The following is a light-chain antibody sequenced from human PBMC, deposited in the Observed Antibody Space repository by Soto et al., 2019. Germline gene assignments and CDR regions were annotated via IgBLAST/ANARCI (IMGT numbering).Light chain of an antibody. Sequence: IQMTQSPSTLSASVGDTVTITCRASESIYRWLAWYKQMPGKAPQLLIYKTSTLHVGVPSRYSGSGSGAEYTLTISSLQPDDFASYYCQEYNTNSRTFGQGTRVENK. J-gene: IGKJ1*01. CDR1: ESIYRW. V-gene: IGKV1-5*03. CDR3: QEYNTNSRT. CDR2: KTS.